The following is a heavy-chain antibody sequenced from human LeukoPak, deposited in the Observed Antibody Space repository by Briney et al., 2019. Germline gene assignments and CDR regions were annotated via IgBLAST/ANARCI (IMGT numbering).Heavy chain of an antibody. CDR2: VNPNTGGT. V-gene: IGHV1-2*02. CDR1: GYTFTDYY. CDR3: ARGRAVAGRYYFDC. D-gene: IGHD6-19*01. Sequence: AASVKVSCKTSGYTFTDYYVHWVRQAPGQGLEWLGWVNPNTGGTNYAQKFQGRVTMTRDTSTSTVYMELSSLRSEDTAIYYCARGRAVAGRYYFDCWGQGTLVTVSS. J-gene: IGHJ4*02.